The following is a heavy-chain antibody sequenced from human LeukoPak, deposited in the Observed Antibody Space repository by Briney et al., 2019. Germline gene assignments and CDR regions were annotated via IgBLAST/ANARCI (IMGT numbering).Heavy chain of an antibody. J-gene: IGHJ4*02. Sequence: GGSLRLSCAASGFTFSRYTMHWVRQAPGKGLEWVAFIRYDGSNEYYADSVKGRFTISRDNSKDTLYLHMNSLRAEDTAIYYCAKGEGVVVVSSTRRFDYWGQGTLVTVSS. V-gene: IGHV3-30*02. CDR2: IRYDGSNE. D-gene: IGHD2-15*01. CDR1: GFTFSRYT. CDR3: AKGEGVVVVSSTRRFDY.